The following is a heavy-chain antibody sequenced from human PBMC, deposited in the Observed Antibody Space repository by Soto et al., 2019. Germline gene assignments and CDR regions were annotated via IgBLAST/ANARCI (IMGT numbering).Heavy chain of an antibody. CDR3: ARVRYCSSTSCYHHYLTDYYYYGMDV. CDR2: INSDGSST. Sequence: GGSLRLSCAASGFTFSSYWMHWVRQAPGKGLVWVSRINSDGSSTSYADSVKGRFTISRDNAKNTPYLQRTSLKAEDTAVYYCARVRYCSSTSCYHHYLTDYYYYGMDVWGQGTTVTVSS. CDR1: GFTFSSYW. D-gene: IGHD2-2*01. J-gene: IGHJ6*02. V-gene: IGHV3-74*01.